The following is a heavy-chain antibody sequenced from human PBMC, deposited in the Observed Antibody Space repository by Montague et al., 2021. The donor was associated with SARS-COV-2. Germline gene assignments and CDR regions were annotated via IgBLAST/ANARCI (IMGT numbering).Heavy chain of an antibody. CDR1: GGSFSGYY. V-gene: IGHV4-34*01. J-gene: IGHJ4*02. CDR3: ARVAGGYYHDSSAYFDY. CDR2: INQGGST. D-gene: IGHD3-22*01. Sequence: SETLSLTCAVYGGSFSGYYWSWIRQPPGKGLEWIGEINQGGSTNYNPSLKSRVTLSVDTSKKQFSLKLSSLTAADTAVYYCARVAGGYYHDSSAYFDYWGQGSRVTVSP.